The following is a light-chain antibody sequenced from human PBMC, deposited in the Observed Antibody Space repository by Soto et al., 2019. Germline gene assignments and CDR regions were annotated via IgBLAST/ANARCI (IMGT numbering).Light chain of an antibody. Sequence: EIVLTQSPGTLSLYPGDSATLSCRGSQSVSSSYLAWYQQKTGQAPRILIYGESSRATGIPDRFSGSGSGTDFTLTISRLEPEDFAVYYCQKYGSSPWTCGQGTKVDI. CDR1: QSVSSSY. CDR3: QKYGSSPWT. CDR2: GES. J-gene: IGKJ1*01. V-gene: IGKV3-20*01.